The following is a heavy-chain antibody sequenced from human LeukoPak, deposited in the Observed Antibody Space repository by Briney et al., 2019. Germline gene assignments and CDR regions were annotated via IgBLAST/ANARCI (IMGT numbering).Heavy chain of an antibody. J-gene: IGHJ4*02. CDR2: IYYSGST. Sequence: SETLSLTCTVSGGSVSSGSYYWSWIRQPPGKGLEWIGYIYYSGSTNYNPSLKSRVTISVDTSKNQFSLKLSSVTAADTAVYYCARDYTDSSGYYQGFDYWGQGTLVTVSS. D-gene: IGHD3-22*01. CDR3: ARDYTDSSGYYQGFDY. CDR1: GGSVSSGSYY. V-gene: IGHV4-61*01.